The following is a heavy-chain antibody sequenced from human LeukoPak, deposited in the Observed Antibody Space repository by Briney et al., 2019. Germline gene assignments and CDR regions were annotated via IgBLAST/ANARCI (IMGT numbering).Heavy chain of an antibody. CDR2: ISYDGSNK. V-gene: IGHV3-30*04. CDR1: GFTFSSYA. CDR3: ARDRHCSSTSCYVYGEYDY. J-gene: IGHJ4*02. D-gene: IGHD2-2*01. Sequence: PGGSLRLSCAASGFTFSSYAMHWVRQAPGKGLEWVAVISYDGSNKYYAGSVKGRFTISRDNSKNTLYLQMNSLRAEDTAVYYCARDRHCSSTSCYVYGEYDYWGQGTLVTVSS.